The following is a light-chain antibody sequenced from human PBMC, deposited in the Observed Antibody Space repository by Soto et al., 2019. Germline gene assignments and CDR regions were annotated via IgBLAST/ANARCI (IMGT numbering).Light chain of an antibody. CDR2: GAS. Sequence: EIVLTQSPGTLSLSPGERATLSCRASQSVSSNYLAWYQQKPGQAPRLLIYGASSRATGIPDRFSGSGSGTDFTLTISGLEPEDFAVYYCQHYGSSPETFGQGPNVHIK. CDR1: QSVSSNY. CDR3: QHYGSSPET. J-gene: IGKJ1*01. V-gene: IGKV3-20*01.